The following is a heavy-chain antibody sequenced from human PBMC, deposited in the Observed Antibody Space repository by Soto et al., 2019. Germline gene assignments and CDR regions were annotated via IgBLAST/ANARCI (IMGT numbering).Heavy chain of an antibody. CDR3: AKAPGWLQLGN. J-gene: IGHJ4*02. V-gene: IGHV3-30*18. D-gene: IGHD5-12*01. Sequence: ESGGGVVQPGRSLRLSCAASGFTFSSYGMHWVRQAPGKGLEWVAVISYDGSNKYYADSVKGRFTISRDNSKNTLYLQMNSLRAEDTAVYYCAKAPGWLQLGNWGQGTLVTVSS. CDR2: ISYDGSNK. CDR1: GFTFSSYG.